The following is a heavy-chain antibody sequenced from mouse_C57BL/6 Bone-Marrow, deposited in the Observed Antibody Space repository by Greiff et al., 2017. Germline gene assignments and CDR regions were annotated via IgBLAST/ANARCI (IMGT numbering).Heavy chain of an antibody. J-gene: IGHJ1*03. CDR1: GYTFTNYW. D-gene: IGHD1-2*01. Sequence: VQLQQSGAELVRPGTSVKMSCKASGYTFTNYWIGWAKQRPGHGLEWIGDIYPGGGYTNYNEKFKGKATLTADKSSSTAYMQFSSLTSEDSAIYYCARYDGHWYFDVWGTGTTVTVSS. CDR3: ARYDGHWYFDV. V-gene: IGHV1-63*01. CDR2: IYPGGGYT.